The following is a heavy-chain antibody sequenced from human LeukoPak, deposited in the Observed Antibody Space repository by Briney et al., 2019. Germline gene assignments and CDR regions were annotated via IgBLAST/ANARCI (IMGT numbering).Heavy chain of an antibody. V-gene: IGHV3-9*01. Sequence: GGSLRLSCAASGFTFYDYAMHWVRQAPGKGLEWVSGISWNSGSIGYADSVKGRFTISRDNAKNSLYLQMNSLRAEDTALYYCAKDHSSSFDYWGQGTLVTVSS. CDR2: ISWNSGSI. D-gene: IGHD6-13*01. CDR1: GFTFYDYA. CDR3: AKDHSSSFDY. J-gene: IGHJ4*02.